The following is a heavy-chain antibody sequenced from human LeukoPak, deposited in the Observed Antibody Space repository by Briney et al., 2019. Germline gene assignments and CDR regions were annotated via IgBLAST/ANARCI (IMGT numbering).Heavy chain of an antibody. CDR2: ISGTGNRT. Sequence: GGSLRLSCAASRFTFSSYAMGWVRQAPGKGLEWVSAISGTGNRTYYADSVKGRFTISRDNSKNTLYLQMNSLRAEDTAVYYCAKWGCSGGSCYPFDYWGQGTLVTVSS. CDR1: RFTFSSYA. J-gene: IGHJ4*02. V-gene: IGHV3-23*01. CDR3: AKWGCSGGSCYPFDY. D-gene: IGHD2-15*01.